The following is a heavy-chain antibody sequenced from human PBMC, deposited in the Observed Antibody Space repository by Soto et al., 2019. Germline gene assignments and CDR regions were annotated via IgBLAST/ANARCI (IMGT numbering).Heavy chain of an antibody. V-gene: IGHV3-23*04. J-gene: IGHJ6*04. CDR2: VSRGGRDT. CDR1: AVTGIWDA. CDR3: ARDRGNSLDV. Sequence: EVQLVESGGGLVQPGGSLRLSCEVSAVTGIWDAMTWVRQAPGKGLEWVSTVSRGGRDTYYAESVKGRLTISRDTSKNTLYLQINSLRADDTAVYYCARDRGNSLDVWGEGTTVTVSS. D-gene: IGHD1-26*01.